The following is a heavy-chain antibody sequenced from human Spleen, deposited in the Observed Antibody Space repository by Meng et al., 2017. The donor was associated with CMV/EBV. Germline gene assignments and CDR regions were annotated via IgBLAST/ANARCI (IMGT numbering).Heavy chain of an antibody. CDR1: EFTFSNYW. V-gene: IGHV3-74*01. Sequence: GESLKISCAASEFTFSNYWMHWVRQAPGRGLMWVSRINSDGINTNCADSVKGRFTISRDNAKNTLYLQMGSLRAEDTAVYYCARVSYYDFWSGYHEWFDPWGQGTLVTVSS. D-gene: IGHD3-3*01. J-gene: IGHJ5*02. CDR3: ARVSYYDFWSGYHEWFDP. CDR2: INSDGINT.